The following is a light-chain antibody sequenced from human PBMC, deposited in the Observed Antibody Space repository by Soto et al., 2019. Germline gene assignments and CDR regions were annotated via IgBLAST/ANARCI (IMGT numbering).Light chain of an antibody. CDR2: EVY. CDR3: SSHVGPNSYV. V-gene: IGLV2-8*01. J-gene: IGLJ1*01. Sequence: TSSHVGGYNYVSWYQQHPGKAPKLIIYEVYKRPSGVPDRFSGSKSGNTAALTVSGLQAEHEADYYCSSHVGPNSYVFRTGPKFTVL. CDR1: SSHVGGYNY.